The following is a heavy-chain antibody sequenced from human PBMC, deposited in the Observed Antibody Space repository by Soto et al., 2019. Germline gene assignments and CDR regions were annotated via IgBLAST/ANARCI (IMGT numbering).Heavy chain of an antibody. J-gene: IGHJ4*02. CDR3: ARGVAWFDY. Sequence: GASVKVSCKASGYTFTTYAMHWVRQAPGQRLEWMGWINVGNGNTIYSQKFQGRVTITRDTSASTAYMELSSLRSEDTAVCYCARGVAWFDYWGQGTLVTVSS. CDR1: GYTFTTYA. D-gene: IGHD5-12*01. CDR2: INVGNGNT. V-gene: IGHV1-3*01.